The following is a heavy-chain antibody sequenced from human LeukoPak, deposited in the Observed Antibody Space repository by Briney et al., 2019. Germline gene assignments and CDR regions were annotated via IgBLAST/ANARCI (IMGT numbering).Heavy chain of an antibody. Sequence: GGSLRLSCAASGFTFSRYSMNWVRRAPGKGLEWVSSISSSDSKYYVDSVKGRFTISRDNAKNSLYLQIYCAREGYSYGHAVDYGGQGTLVTVS. D-gene: IGHD5-18*01. CDR3: DY. V-gene: IGHV3-21*06. CDR2: ISSSDSK. J-gene: IGHJ4*02. CDR1: GFTFSRYS.